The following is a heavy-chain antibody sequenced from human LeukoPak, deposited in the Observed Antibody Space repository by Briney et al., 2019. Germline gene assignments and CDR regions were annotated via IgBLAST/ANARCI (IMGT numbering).Heavy chain of an antibody. CDR1: SGSISSSSYY. D-gene: IGHD4-17*01. CDR2: IYYNGSI. V-gene: IGHV4-39*01. Sequence: KRSDTQSLTCTVSSGSISSSSYYWGWIPQPPAKGLEWIASIYYNGSIYYNPSLKTRLTIPVDTSKNQFSLKLSSVTAADTAVYYCPSLHHAGVTTSRVYPDYWGQGTLVTVSP. CDR3: PSLHHAGVTTSRVYPDY. J-gene: IGHJ4*02.